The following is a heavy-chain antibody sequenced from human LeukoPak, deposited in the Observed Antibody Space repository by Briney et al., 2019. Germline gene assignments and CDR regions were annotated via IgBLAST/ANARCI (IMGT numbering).Heavy chain of an antibody. J-gene: IGHJ1*01. CDR1: GFTFRNYY. V-gene: IGHV3-7*01. D-gene: IGHD5/OR15-5a*01. CDR2: IKQDGSEK. CDR3: VRVKSVNADITFQY. Sequence: PGGSLRLSCVASGFTFRNYYMNWFRQAPGKGLEWVANIKQDGSEKAYVDSVKGRFTISRDNAKNSLYLQMNSLRAEDTAVYYCVRVKSVNADITFQYWGQGTLVTVSS.